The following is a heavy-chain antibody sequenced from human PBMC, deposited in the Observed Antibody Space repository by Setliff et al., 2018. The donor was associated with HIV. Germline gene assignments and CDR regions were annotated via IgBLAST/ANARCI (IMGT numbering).Heavy chain of an antibody. CDR2: INHSGST. CDR3: ARRAGSDYFTRFDY. Sequence: PSETLSLTCTVSGGSIISGYYWSWIRQSPGKGLEWIGEINHSGSTNYNPSLKSRVTILGDTSKNQFSLKLSSVNAADTAVYYCARRAGSDYFTRFDYWGQGTLVTVSS. D-gene: IGHD3-10*01. V-gene: IGHV4-34*01. CDR1: GGSIISGYY. J-gene: IGHJ4*02.